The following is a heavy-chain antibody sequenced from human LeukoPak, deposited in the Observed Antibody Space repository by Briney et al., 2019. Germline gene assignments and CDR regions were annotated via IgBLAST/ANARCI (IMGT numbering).Heavy chain of an antibody. CDR1: GGSISSYY. CDR3: ARGEVEKYCSGGSCFSLRGVDV. V-gene: IGHV4-59*12. Sequence: SETLSLTCTVSGGSISSYYWSWIRQPPGKGLEWIGYIYYSGSTNYNPSLKSRVTISVDTSKNQFSLKLSSVTAADTAVYYCARGEVEKYCSGGSCFSLRGVDVWGKGTTVTVSS. CDR2: IYYSGST. J-gene: IGHJ6*04. D-gene: IGHD2-15*01.